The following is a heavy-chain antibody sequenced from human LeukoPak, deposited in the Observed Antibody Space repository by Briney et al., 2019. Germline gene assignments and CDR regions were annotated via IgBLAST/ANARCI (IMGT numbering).Heavy chain of an antibody. D-gene: IGHD5-18*01. J-gene: IGHJ4*02. Sequence: SETLSLTCTVSGGSISSSSYYWGWIRQPPRKGLECIGSIYYSGSTYYNPSLKSRVTISVDTSKNQFSLKLSSVTAVDTAVYYRATSNLRWIQLWHFDYWGQGTLVTVSS. V-gene: IGHV4-39*01. CDR2: IYYSGST. CDR3: ATSNLRWIQLWHFDY. CDR1: GGSISSSSYY.